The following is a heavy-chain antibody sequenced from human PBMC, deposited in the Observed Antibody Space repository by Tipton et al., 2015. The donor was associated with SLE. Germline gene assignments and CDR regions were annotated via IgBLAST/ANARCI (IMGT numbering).Heavy chain of an antibody. Sequence: TLSLTCTVSGGSISSSSYYWGWIRQPPGKGLEWIGSIYYSGSTYYNPPLKSRVTISVDTSKNQFSLKLSSVTAADTAVYYCARHGVGATTGFDYWGQGTLVTVSS. D-gene: IGHD1-26*01. J-gene: IGHJ4*02. CDR2: IYYSGST. CDR1: GGSISSSSYY. V-gene: IGHV4-39*01. CDR3: ARHGVGATTGFDY.